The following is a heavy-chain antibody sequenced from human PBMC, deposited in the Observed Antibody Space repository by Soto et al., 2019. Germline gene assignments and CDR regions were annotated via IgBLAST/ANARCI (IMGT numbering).Heavy chain of an antibody. CDR2: MNPNSGNT. CDR3: ARGNVLVPAAIVGYYHYYGMDV. V-gene: IGHV1-8*01. Sequence: ASVKVSCKASGYTFTSYDINWVRQATGQGLEWMGWMNPNSGNTGYAQKFQGRVTMTRNTSISTAYMELSSLRSEDTAVYYCARGNVLVPAAIVGYYHYYGMDVWGQGTTVIVSS. D-gene: IGHD2-2*01. J-gene: IGHJ6*02. CDR1: GYTFTSYD.